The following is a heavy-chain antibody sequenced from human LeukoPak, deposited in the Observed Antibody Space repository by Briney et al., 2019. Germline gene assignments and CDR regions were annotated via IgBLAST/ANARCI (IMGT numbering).Heavy chain of an antibody. CDR3: AKDWRNGYSGDWYSEGYFPH. J-gene: IGHJ1*01. D-gene: IGHD5-12*01. CDR1: GFTFSSYA. CDR2: ISNSGHST. V-gene: IGHV3-23*01. Sequence: GGSLRLSCVASGFTFSSYAMSWVRQAPGKGLEWVSGISNSGHSTYNADSVKGRFTSTRDNSKNTLYLQMNSLRAEDTAVYYCAKDWRNGYSGDWYSEGYFPHWGQGTLVTVSS.